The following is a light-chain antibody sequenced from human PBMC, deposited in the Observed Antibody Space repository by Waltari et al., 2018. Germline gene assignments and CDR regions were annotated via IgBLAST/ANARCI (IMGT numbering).Light chain of an antibody. V-gene: IGKV3-20*01. Sequence: EIVLTQSPGTASLSPGERVTLSCRASQSVGSSSLAWYQQKPGQAPRLVIYRASRRATGIPDRFSGSGSGTDFSLTISRLEPEDFAVYYCQQHGTLPATFGPGTKVEIK. CDR3: QQHGTLPAT. CDR1: QSVGSSS. CDR2: RAS. J-gene: IGKJ1*01.